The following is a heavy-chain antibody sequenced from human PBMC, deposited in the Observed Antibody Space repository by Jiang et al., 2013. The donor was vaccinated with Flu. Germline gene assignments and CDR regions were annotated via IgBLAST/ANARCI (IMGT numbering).Heavy chain of an antibody. CDR2: IYHNGDT. J-gene: IGHJ6*02. D-gene: IGHD3-10*01. V-gene: IGHV4-4*02. CDR1: GDSISSRNW. Sequence: TLSLTCAVSGDSISSRNWWSWVRQSPGKGLEWLAEIYHNGDTNYNPSLKSRATISVDASKKQFSLNLSSVTAADTGVYYCASNLPGRQYGMDVWGQGTTVTVSS. CDR3: ASNLPGRQYGMDV.